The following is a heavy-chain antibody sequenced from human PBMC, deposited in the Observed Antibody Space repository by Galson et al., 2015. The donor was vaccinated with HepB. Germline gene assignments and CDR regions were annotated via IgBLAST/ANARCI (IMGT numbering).Heavy chain of an antibody. D-gene: IGHD6-6*01. Sequence: SLRLSCAASGFTFSSYAMSWVRQAPGKGLEWVSGISGSGSSTFYADSVKGRFTISRDNSKNTLFLQMNSLRAEDTAVYYCAKDSRSTSSRGAFDYWGQGTLVTVSS. CDR1: GFTFSSYA. CDR2: ISGSGSST. CDR3: AKDSRSTSSRGAFDY. J-gene: IGHJ4*02. V-gene: IGHV3-23*01.